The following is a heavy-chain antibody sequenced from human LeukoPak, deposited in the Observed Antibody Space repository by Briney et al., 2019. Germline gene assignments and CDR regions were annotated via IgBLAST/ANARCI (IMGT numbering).Heavy chain of an antibody. CDR1: GFTFSSYG. Sequence: PGRSLRLSCAASGFTFSSYGMHWVRQAPGKGLEWVAVISYDGSNKYYADFVKGRFTISRDNSKNTLYLQMNSLRAEDTAVYYCAKDTRRVRYDSSGYLDYWGQGTLVTVSS. CDR3: AKDTRRVRYDSSGYLDY. J-gene: IGHJ4*02. D-gene: IGHD3-22*01. CDR2: ISYDGSNK. V-gene: IGHV3-30*18.